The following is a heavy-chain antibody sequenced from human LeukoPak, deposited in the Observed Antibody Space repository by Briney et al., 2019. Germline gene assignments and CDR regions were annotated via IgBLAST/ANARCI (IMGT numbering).Heavy chain of an antibody. Sequence: GGSLRLSCAASGFTFTSYAMSWVRQAPGKGLEWVSAISGSGGSTHYADSVKGRFTISRDNSKNTLYLQMSSLRAEDTAVYYCAREPLRGGWFDPWGQGAQVTVSS. CDR3: AREPLRGGWFDP. CDR1: GFTFTSYA. V-gene: IGHV3-23*01. D-gene: IGHD1-14*01. CDR2: ISGSGGST. J-gene: IGHJ5*02.